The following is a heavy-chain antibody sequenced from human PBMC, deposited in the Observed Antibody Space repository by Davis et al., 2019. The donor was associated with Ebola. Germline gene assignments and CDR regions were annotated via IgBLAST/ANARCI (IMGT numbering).Heavy chain of an antibody. Sequence: PGGSLRLSCAASGFTFRTHYMSWVRQAPGKGLEWVSYIASGYTYTNYADSVKGRFTIPRDNARDTLYLQMTSLRDEDTAVYYCAREGRGSAIDFWGQGTLVTVSS. CDR1: GFTFRTHY. D-gene: IGHD3-10*01. CDR2: IASGYTYT. J-gene: IGHJ4*02. CDR3: AREGRGSAIDF. V-gene: IGHV3-11*06.